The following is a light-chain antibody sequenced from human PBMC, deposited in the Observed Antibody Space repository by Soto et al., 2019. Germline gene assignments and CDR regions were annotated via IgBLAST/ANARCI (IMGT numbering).Light chain of an antibody. V-gene: IGKV3-20*01. CDR1: QSVSSSY. J-gene: IGKJ3*01. CDR3: QQYGISPLFS. Sequence: EIVLTQSPGTLSLSPGERATLSCRASQSVSSSYLAWYQQKPGQAPRLLIYGASSWATGIPDRFSGSGSWTDFTLTIISLEPEDFAVYYCQQYGISPLFSSVPETKVDIK. CDR2: GAS.